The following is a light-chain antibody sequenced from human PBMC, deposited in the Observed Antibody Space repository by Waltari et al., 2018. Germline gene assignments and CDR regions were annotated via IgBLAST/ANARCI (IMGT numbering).Light chain of an antibody. CDR1: SSGVGHYNL. CDR2: DDN. Sequence: QSALTQPPSVSGSPGQSITLSCTGTSSGVGHYNLVAWYQQYPGKDPKVMLYDDNRRPSGVSDRFSGSQSGNTASLTISGVQAEDEADYDCCSYAGSYTWVFGGGTKLTVL. CDR3: CSYAGSYTWV. J-gene: IGLJ3*02. V-gene: IGLV2-23*01.